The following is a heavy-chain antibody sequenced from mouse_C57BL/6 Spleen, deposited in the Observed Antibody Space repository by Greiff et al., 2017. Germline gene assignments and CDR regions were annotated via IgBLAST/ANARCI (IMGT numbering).Heavy chain of an antibody. CDR2: IYPGDGDT. CDR1: GYAFSSYW. CDR3: ARQLYYGSSYRYYAMDY. J-gene: IGHJ4*01. Sequence: QVQLQQSGAELVKPGASVKISCKASGYAFSSYWMNWVKQRPGKGLEWIGQIYPGDGDTNYNGKFKGKATLTADKSSSSAYMLLSSLTSEDSAVYFCARQLYYGSSYRYYAMDYWGQGTSVTVAS. V-gene: IGHV1-80*01. D-gene: IGHD1-1*01.